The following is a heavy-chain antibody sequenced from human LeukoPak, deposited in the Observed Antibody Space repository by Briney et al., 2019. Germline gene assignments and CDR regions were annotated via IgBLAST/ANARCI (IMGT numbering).Heavy chain of an antibody. V-gene: IGHV3-13*01. Sequence: GGSLRLSCAASGFTFSSYDMHWVRQATGKGLEWVSAIGTAGDTYYPGSVKGRFTISRENAKNSLYLQMNSLRAGDTAVYYCAKDFSYNGGDYWGQGTLVTVSS. CDR3: AKDFSYNGGDY. CDR2: IGTAGDT. D-gene: IGHD1-1*01. J-gene: IGHJ4*02. CDR1: GFTFSSYD.